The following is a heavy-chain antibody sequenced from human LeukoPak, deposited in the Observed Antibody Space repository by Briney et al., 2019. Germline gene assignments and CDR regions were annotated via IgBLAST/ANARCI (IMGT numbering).Heavy chain of an antibody. CDR2: INPNSGGT. CDR3: ARIHYYYYYMDV. J-gene: IGHJ6*03. Sequence: ASVKASCKASGYTFTGYYMHWVRQAPGQGLEWMGWINPNSGGTNYAQKFQGRVTMTRDTSISTAYMELSRLRSDDTAVYYCARIHYYYYYMDVWGKGTTVTVSS. V-gene: IGHV1-2*02. CDR1: GYTFTGYY.